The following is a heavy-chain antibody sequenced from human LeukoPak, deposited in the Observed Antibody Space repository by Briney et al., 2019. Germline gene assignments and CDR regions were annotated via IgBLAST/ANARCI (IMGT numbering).Heavy chain of an antibody. CDR1: VGSVSSASYY. V-gene: IGHV4-61*01. D-gene: IGHD3-22*01. J-gene: IGHJ5*02. Sequence: SETLSLTGTGSVGSVSSASYYWSWIRQPPGKGLDWIGYIYYSGSTNYNPSLRSRVTISVDTSKNQFSLKLSSVTAADTAVYYCARDIVDYYDSSTAAWGQGTLVTVSS. CDR2: IYYSGST. CDR3: ARDIVDYYDSSTAA.